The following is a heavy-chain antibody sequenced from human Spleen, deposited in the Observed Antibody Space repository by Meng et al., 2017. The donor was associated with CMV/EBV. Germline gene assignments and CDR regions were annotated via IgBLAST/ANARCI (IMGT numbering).Heavy chain of an antibody. V-gene: IGHV3-33*01. J-gene: IGHJ6*02. Sequence: YSKYGIHWVRRAPGKGLEWVALIWYDGSNKSYADSVKGRFTISRDSSKHTVFLEMNSLTVEDTAVYYCAHEPVAATRTHYYYYGMDVWGQGTLVTVSS. CDR1: YSKYG. CDR3: AHEPVAATRTHYYYYGMDV. D-gene: IGHD2-15*01. CDR2: IWYDGSNK.